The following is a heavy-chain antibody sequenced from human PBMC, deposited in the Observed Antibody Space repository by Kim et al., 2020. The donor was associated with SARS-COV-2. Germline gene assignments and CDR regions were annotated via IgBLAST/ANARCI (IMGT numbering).Heavy chain of an antibody. CDR2: ISAYSGNT. CDR1: GYTFNNYG. J-gene: IGHJ4*02. V-gene: IGHV1-18*01. Sequence: GSVKVSCKTSGYTFNNYGISWVRQAPGQGLEWMGWISAYSGNTNYAQKVQGRVSMTTDTSTSTAYMELKSLTSDDTAVYYCARAGITGADFDYWGQGTLVTVSS. CDR3: ARAGITGADFDY. D-gene: IGHD1-20*01.